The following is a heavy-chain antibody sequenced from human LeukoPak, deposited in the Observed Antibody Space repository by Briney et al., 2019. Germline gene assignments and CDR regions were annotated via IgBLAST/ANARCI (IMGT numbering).Heavy chain of an antibody. D-gene: IGHD5-18*01. Sequence: SETLSLTCTVSGGSISSYYWSWIRQPPGKGLEWIGYIYYSGSTNYNPSLKSRVTISVDTSKNQFSLKLSSVTAAGTAVYYCARGGGYSYGYDWFDPWGQGTLVTVSS. CDR1: GGSISSYY. CDR3: ARGGGYSYGYDWFDP. J-gene: IGHJ5*02. CDR2: IYYSGST. V-gene: IGHV4-59*01.